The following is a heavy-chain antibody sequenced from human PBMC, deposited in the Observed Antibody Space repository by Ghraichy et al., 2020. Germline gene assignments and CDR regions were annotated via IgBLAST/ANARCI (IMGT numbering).Heavy chain of an antibody. CDR2: IYHSGST. D-gene: IGHD3-22*01. Sequence: SETLSLTCAVSGYSISSGYYWGWIRQPPGKGLEWIGSIYHSGSTYYNPSLKSRVTISVDTSKNQFSVKLSSVTAADTAVYYCARNGATAIVYMDVWGKGTTVTVSS. CDR1: GYSISSGYY. J-gene: IGHJ6*03. V-gene: IGHV4-38-2*01. CDR3: ARNGATAIVYMDV.